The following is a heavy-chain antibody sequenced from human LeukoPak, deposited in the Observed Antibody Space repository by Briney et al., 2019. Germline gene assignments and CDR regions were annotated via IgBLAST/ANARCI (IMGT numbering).Heavy chain of an antibody. Sequence: ASVKVPCKASGYTFTSYGISWVRQAPGQGLEWMRWISAYNGNTNYAQKLQGRVTMTTDTSTSTAYMELRSLRSDDTAVYYCARDIWVLQPGFDPWGQGTLVTVSS. V-gene: IGHV1-18*01. CDR1: GYTFTSYG. J-gene: IGHJ5*02. CDR3: ARDIWVLQPGFDP. CDR2: ISAYNGNT. D-gene: IGHD6-13*01.